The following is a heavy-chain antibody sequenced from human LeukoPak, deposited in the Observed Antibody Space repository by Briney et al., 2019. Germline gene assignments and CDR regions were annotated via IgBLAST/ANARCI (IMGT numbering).Heavy chain of an antibody. CDR1: GFIFSDYY. V-gene: IGHV3-53*01. Sequence: GGSLRLSCVGSGFIFSDYYMDWVRQAPGKGLEWVSVIYSGGSTYYADSVKGRFTISRDNSKNTLYLQMNSLRAEDTAVYYCARFDSADAFDIWGQGTMVTVFS. CDR2: IYSGGST. D-gene: IGHD3-22*01. CDR3: ARFDSADAFDI. J-gene: IGHJ3*02.